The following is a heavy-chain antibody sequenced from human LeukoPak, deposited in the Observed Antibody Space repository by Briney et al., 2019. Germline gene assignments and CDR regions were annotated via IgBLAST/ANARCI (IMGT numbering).Heavy chain of an antibody. Sequence: SETLSLTCAVYGGSFSGYYWSWIRQPPGKGLEWIGEINHSGSTNYNPSLKSRVTISVDTSKNQFSLKLSSVTAADTAVYYCAAYYGSGSYYNVVPAFDYWGQGTLVTVSS. V-gene: IGHV4-34*01. CDR3: AAYYGSGSYYNVVPAFDY. D-gene: IGHD3-10*01. CDR2: INHSGST. CDR1: GGSFSGYY. J-gene: IGHJ4*02.